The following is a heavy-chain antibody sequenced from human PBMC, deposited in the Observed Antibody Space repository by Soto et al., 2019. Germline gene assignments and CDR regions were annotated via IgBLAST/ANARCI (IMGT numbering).Heavy chain of an antibody. CDR1: GGSMSRGGYY. J-gene: IGHJ5*02. CDR2: IYYSGST. D-gene: IGHD2-8*01. V-gene: IGHV4-31*03. CDR3: ARGVAAMVYAIRGARFDP. Sequence: TLSLTCTVSGGSMSRGGYYWSWIRQHPGKGVEWIGYIYYSGSTYYNPSLKSRVTISVDTSKNQFSLTLSSVTAADTAVHSCARGVAAMVYAIRGARFDPWGQGTLVTVSS.